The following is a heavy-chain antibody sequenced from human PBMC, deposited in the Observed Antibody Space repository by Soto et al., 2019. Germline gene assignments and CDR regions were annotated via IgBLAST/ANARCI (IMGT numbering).Heavy chain of an antibody. J-gene: IGHJ6*02. CDR3: AREPYYDFWSGYYLDYYYYGMDV. CDR2: ISYDGSNK. CDR1: GFTFSSYA. V-gene: IGHV3-30-3*01. Sequence: SLRLSCAASGFTFSSYAMHWVRQAPGKGLEWVAVISYDGSNKYYADSVKGRFTISRDNSKNTLYLQMNSLRAEDTAVYYCAREPYYDFWSGYYLDYYYYGMDVWGQGTTVTVSS. D-gene: IGHD3-3*01.